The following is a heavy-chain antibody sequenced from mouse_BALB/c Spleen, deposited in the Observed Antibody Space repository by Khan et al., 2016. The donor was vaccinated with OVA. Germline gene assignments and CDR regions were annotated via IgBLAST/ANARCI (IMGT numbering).Heavy chain of an antibody. Sequence: VQLKESGPGLVKPSQSLSLTCTVTGYSITSDYVWNWIRQLPGNKLEWMGHISYSGNTKYNPSLKSRIPITRDTSKNQFFLQLNSVTAEDTATYVCARMCGGDFGYWGSGTTLTVSS. CDR2: ISYSGNT. CDR1: GYSITSDYV. CDR3: ARMCGGDFGY. J-gene: IGHJ2*01. V-gene: IGHV3-2*02.